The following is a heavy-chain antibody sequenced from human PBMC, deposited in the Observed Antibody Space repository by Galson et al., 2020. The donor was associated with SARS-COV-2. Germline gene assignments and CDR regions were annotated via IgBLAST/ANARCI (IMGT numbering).Heavy chain of an antibody. V-gene: IGHV1-18*01. CDR1: GYTFTSYG. D-gene: IGHD3-22*01. CDR3: ARDPQYYYDSSGSTYFQH. Sequence: ASVKVSCKASGYTFTSYGISWVRQAPGQGLEWMGWISAYNGNTNYAQKLQGRVTMTTDTSTSTAYMELRSLRSDDTAVYYCARDPQYYYDSSGSTYFQHWGQGTLVTVSS. J-gene: IGHJ1*01. CDR2: ISAYNGNT.